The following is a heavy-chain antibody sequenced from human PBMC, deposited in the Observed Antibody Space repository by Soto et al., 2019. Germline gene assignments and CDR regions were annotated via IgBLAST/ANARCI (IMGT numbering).Heavy chain of an antibody. CDR2: IYYSGST. D-gene: IGHD3-3*01. V-gene: IGHV4-39*01. J-gene: IGHJ4*02. Sequence: SETLSLTCTVSGGSISSSSYYWGWIRQPPGKGLEWIGSIYYSGSTYYNPSLKSLITISVDTSKNQFSLKLSSVTAAETAVYYCARLKGELRFLEWLPCGTHSGHAFDYWGQGTLVTVSS. CDR1: GGSISSSSYY. CDR3: ARLKGELRFLEWLPCGTHSGHAFDY.